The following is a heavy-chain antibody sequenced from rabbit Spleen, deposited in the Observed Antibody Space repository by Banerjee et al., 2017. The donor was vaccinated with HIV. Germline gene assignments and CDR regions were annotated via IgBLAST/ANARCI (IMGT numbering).Heavy chain of an antibody. CDR3: ARDTGSSFSTYGMDL. CDR1: GFSFSSNYY. CDR2: IYAGSSGFT. V-gene: IGHV1S40*01. Sequence: QSLEESGGDLVKPGASLTLTCTASGFSFSSNYYMCWVRQAPGKGLEWIACIYAGSSGFTYSATWATGRFTISKTSSTTVTLQMTSLTVADTATYFCARDTGSSFSTYGMDLWGPGTLVTVS. J-gene: IGHJ6*01. D-gene: IGHD8-1*01.